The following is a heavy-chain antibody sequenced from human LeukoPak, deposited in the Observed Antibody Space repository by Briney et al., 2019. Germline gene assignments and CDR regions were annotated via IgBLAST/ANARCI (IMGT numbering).Heavy chain of an antibody. CDR2: IKQDGSEK. J-gene: IGHJ6*02. V-gene: IGHV3-7*01. Sequence: GGSLRLSCAASGFTFSSYWMSRVRQAPGKGLEWVANIKQDGSEKYYVDSVKGRFTISRDNAKNSLYLQMNSLRAEDTAVYYCARDRGMTTVTTGAYYYYGMDVWGQGTTVTVSS. D-gene: IGHD4-17*01. CDR3: ARDRGMTTVTTGAYYYYGMDV. CDR1: GFTFSSYW.